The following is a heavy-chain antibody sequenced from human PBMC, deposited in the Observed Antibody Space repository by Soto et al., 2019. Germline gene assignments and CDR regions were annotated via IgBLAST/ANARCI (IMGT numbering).Heavy chain of an antibody. D-gene: IGHD3-3*01. J-gene: IGHJ5*02. CDR1: GGTFSSYA. Sequence: QVQLVQSGAEVKKPGSSVKVSCKASGGTFSSYAISWVRQAPGQGLEWMGGIIPIFGTANYAQKFQGRVTITADESTSTAYMELSSLRSEDTAVYYCARDMRAPTIFGVVNDWFDPWCQGTLVTVSS. CDR3: ARDMRAPTIFGVVNDWFDP. V-gene: IGHV1-69*01. CDR2: IIPIFGTA.